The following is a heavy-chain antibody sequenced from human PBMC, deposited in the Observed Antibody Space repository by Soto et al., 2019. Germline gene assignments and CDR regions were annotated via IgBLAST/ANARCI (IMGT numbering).Heavy chain of an antibody. D-gene: IGHD3-22*01. CDR3: ARVNYYYSTYAFDI. V-gene: IGHV4-59*12. CDR1: SASMRNYH. J-gene: IGHJ3*02. CDR2: LYYSGGT. Sequence: SGTRCLRCAVSSASMRNYHWSVFRQSPGRGLEWIGYLYYSGGTNYNPSLNGRVTILVDTSKNQFSLKLTSLTAADTAVYYCARVNYYYSTYAFDIWGHGTMVT.